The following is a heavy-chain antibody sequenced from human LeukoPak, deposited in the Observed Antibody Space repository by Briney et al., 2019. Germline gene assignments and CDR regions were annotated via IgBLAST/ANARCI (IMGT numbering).Heavy chain of an antibody. J-gene: IGHJ4*02. CDR2: VSGSGGST. CDR3: AKALAFGLQLWFDY. D-gene: IGHD3-10*01. Sequence: GGSLRLSCAASGFTFRSFAMSWVRQAPGKGLEWVSAVSGSGGSTYYADSVKGRFTISRDNSKNTLYLQMNSLGAEDTAVYYCAKALAFGLQLWFDYWGQGTLVTVSS. V-gene: IGHV3-23*01. CDR1: GFTFRSFA.